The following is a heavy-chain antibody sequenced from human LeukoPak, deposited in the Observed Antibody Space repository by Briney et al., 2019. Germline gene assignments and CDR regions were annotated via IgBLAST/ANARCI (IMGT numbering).Heavy chain of an antibody. J-gene: IGHJ4*02. CDR2: IYTSGST. CDR3: ARGAAMAVIDY. V-gene: IGHV4-61*02. Sequence: PSETLSLTCTVSGGSISSGSYYWSWIRQPAGKGLEWIGRIYTSGSTYYNPSLKSRVTISVDTSKNQFSLKLSSVTAADTAVYYCARGAAMAVIDYWGQGTLVTVSS. CDR1: GGSISSGSYY. D-gene: IGHD5-18*01.